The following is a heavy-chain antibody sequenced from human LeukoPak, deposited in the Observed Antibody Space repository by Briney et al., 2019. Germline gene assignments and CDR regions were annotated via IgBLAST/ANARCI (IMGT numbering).Heavy chain of an antibody. CDR1: GFSFSSYT. CDR3: VRGAQMAIMKYYFDY. D-gene: IGHD5-24*01. J-gene: IGHJ4*02. Sequence: GGSLRLSCAASGFSFSSYTMTWVRQAPGKGLEWVSSISSDNNYIYYVDSVKGRFTISRDNAKNSLYLRMTSLRAEDTAVYYCVRGAQMAIMKYYFDYWGLGTLVTVSS. V-gene: IGHV3-21*01. CDR2: ISSDNNYI.